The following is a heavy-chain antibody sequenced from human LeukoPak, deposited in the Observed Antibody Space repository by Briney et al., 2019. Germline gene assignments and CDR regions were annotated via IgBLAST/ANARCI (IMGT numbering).Heavy chain of an antibody. CDR2: IYPGDSDT. V-gene: IGHV5-51*01. J-gene: IGHJ5*02. CDR3: ARRPSGSGLGFDP. Sequence: GESLKISCKGSGYSFTSYWIGWVRPMPGKGLEWMGIIYPGDSDTKYSPSFQGRVTISADKSISTAYLQWSSLKASDTAMYYCARRPSGSGLGFDPWGQGTLVTVSS. CDR1: GYSFTSYW. D-gene: IGHD3-10*01.